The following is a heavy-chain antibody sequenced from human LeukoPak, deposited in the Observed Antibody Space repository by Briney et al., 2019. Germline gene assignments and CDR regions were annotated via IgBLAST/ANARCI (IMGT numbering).Heavy chain of an antibody. V-gene: IGHV1-69*04. J-gene: IGHJ3*02. Sequence: ASVKVSCKASGGTFSSYAISLVRQAPGQGLEWMGRIIPMLGTGDYAQKFQGRVTITTDKSTSTTYMELSSLRSEDTAVYYCARGREDTAMVLRAAFDIWGQGTMVTVSS. D-gene: IGHD5-18*01. CDR1: GGTFSSYA. CDR3: ARGREDTAMVLRAAFDI. CDR2: IIPMLGTG.